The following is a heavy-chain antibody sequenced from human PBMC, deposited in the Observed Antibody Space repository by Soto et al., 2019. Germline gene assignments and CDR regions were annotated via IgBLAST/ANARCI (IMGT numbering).Heavy chain of an antibody. D-gene: IGHD3-22*01. J-gene: IGHJ4*02. Sequence: SGPTLVNPTQTLTLTCTFSGFSLSTSGVGVGWIRQPPGKALEWLALIYWNDDKRYSPSLKSRLTITKDTSKNQVVLTMTNMDPVDTATYYCARGYYYDSSGYYYEDYFDYWGQGTMVTVYS. CDR1: GFSLSTSGVG. CDR3: ARGYYYDSSGYYYEDYFDY. V-gene: IGHV2-5*01. CDR2: IYWNDDK.